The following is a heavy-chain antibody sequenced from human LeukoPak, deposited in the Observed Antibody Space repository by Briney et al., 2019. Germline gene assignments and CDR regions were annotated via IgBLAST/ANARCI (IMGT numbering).Heavy chain of an antibody. CDR3: ARDMEGGQHDY. CDR1: GFTFSSYW. CDR2: IKQDGSEK. J-gene: IGHJ4*02. V-gene: IGHV3-7*05. Sequence: GGSLRLSCAASGFTFSSYWMSWVRQAPGKGLEWVANIKQDGSEKYYVDSAKGRFTISRDNAKNSLYLQMNSLRAEDTAVYYCARDMEGGQHDYWGQGTLVTVSS. D-gene: IGHD6-13*01.